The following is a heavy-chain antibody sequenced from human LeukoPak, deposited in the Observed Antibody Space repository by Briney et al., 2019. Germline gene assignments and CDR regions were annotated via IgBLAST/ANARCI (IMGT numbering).Heavy chain of an antibody. CDR1: GYTFTSYD. D-gene: IGHD2-8*01. Sequence: ASVKVSCKASGYTFTSYDINRVRQATGQGLEWMGWMNPNSGNTGYAQKFQGRVTMTRNTSISTAYMELSSLRSEDTAVYYCARGRFICTNGVCSTSFDPWGQGTLVTVSS. CDR3: ARGRFICTNGVCSTSFDP. CDR2: MNPNSGNT. J-gene: IGHJ5*02. V-gene: IGHV1-8*01.